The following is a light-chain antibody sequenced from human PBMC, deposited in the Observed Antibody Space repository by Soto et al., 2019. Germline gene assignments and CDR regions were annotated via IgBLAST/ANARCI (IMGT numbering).Light chain of an antibody. V-gene: IGKV1-39*01. Sequence: DIQMTQSSSSLSASLGDRVTITCRASQTIVTYLNWYKQRPGKAPSLLIYSASTLQNGVPSRFSGSGSGTDFVLTIDDLRPEDSATYYCQQNFDSPPYTFGQGTK. CDR3: QQNFDSPPYT. J-gene: IGKJ2*01. CDR2: SAS. CDR1: QTIVTY.